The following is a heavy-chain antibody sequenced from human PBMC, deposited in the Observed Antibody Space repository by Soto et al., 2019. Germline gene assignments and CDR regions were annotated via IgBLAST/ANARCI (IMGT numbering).Heavy chain of an antibody. V-gene: IGHV3-30*18. CDR1: AFIFSNHA. D-gene: IGHD1-26*01. CDR3: AKATWVEWELQGGFDY. J-gene: IGHJ4*02. CDR2: ISYDGRNT. Sequence: QVHLVESGGGVVQPGRSLRLSCAASAFIFSNHAMHWVRQAPGKGLEWVAAISYDGRNTIYADSVKGRVSVSRDNAKKTLYMQMDRLRAEDTAVYYCAKATWVEWELQGGFDYWGQGSLVIVSS.